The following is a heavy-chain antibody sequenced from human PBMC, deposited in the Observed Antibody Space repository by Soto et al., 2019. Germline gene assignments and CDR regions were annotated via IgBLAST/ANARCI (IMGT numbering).Heavy chain of an antibody. Sequence: ASVKVSCKASGYTFTGYYMHWVRQAPGQGPEWMGWINPNSGGTNYAQKFQGWVTMTRDTSISTAYMELSRLRSDDTAVYYCARGNGPTRFWSGYYKNSYYYGMDVWGQGTTVTVSS. D-gene: IGHD3-3*01. CDR1: GYTFTGYY. V-gene: IGHV1-2*04. J-gene: IGHJ6*02. CDR2: INPNSGGT. CDR3: ARGNGPTRFWSGYYKNSYYYGMDV.